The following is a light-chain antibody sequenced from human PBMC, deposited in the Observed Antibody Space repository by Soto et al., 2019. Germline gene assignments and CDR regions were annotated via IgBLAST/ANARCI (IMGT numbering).Light chain of an antibody. Sequence: QSALTQPRSVSGSPGQSVTISCTGTSSDIGSNNRVSWFQQPPGEAPKLIIYDVTKRPSGVPDRFSGSKSGNTSSLTISGLQAEDEADYYCCSRAYTYTVVFGGGTKLTVL. CDR2: DVT. CDR1: SSDIGSNNR. CDR3: CSRAYTYTVV. V-gene: IGLV2-11*01. J-gene: IGLJ2*01.